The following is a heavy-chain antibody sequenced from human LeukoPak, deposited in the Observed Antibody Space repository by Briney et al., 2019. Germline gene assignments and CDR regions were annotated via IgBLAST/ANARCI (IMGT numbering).Heavy chain of an antibody. Sequence: GGSLRLSCAASGFTFSSYWMSWVRQAPGKGLEWVANIKQDGSEKYYVDSVKGRFTISRDNAKNSLYLQMNSLRAEDTAVYYCARDYGYSYGHPIDYWGQGTLVTVSS. V-gene: IGHV3-7*01. J-gene: IGHJ4*02. CDR2: IKQDGSEK. CDR1: GFTFSSYW. CDR3: ARDYGYSYGHPIDY. D-gene: IGHD5-18*01.